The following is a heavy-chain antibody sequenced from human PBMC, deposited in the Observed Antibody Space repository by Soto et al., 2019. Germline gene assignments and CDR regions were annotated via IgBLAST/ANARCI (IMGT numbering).Heavy chain of an antibody. Sequence: QVQLVESGGGVVQPGRYLRLSCAASGFTFSSYGMHWVRQAPGKGLEWVAVIWYDGSNKYYADSVKGRFTISRDNSKNTLYLQMNSLRAEDTAVYYCARDRGSEVGATPNYYFDYWGQGTLVTVSS. J-gene: IGHJ4*02. V-gene: IGHV3-33*01. D-gene: IGHD1-26*01. CDR1: GFTFSSYG. CDR2: IWYDGSNK. CDR3: ARDRGSEVGATPNYYFDY.